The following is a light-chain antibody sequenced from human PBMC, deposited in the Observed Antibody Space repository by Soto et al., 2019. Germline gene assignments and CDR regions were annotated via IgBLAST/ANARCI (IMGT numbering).Light chain of an antibody. CDR1: QSVSPSS. Sequence: EILLTQSPGTLSLYPGERATLSCRASQSVSPSSLAWYQQRPGQSPRLLIYGASSRATGIPDRFSGRGSGTDFTLIISRLEPEDFAVYYCQQFAGSFGGGTKVDIK. V-gene: IGKV3-20*01. CDR2: GAS. J-gene: IGKJ4*02. CDR3: QQFAGS.